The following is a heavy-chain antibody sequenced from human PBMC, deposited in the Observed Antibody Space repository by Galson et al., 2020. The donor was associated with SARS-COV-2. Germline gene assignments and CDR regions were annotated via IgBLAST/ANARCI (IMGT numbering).Heavy chain of an antibody. CDR1: GGTVNSGSYY. J-gene: IGHJ3*02. V-gene: IGHV4-61*01. Sequence: TLSLTCTVSGGTVNSGSYYWTWIRQPPGKGLEWIGYIYYSGNTNYNPSLKSRVTFSVDTSKNQFSLKVNSVTAADTAMYYCARWGGPFDAFDIWGQGTMVTVSS. CDR2: IYYSGNT. CDR3: ARWGGPFDAFDI. D-gene: IGHD3-3*01.